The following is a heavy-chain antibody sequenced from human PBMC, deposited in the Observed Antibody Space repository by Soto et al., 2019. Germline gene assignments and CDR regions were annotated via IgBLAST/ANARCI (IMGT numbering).Heavy chain of an antibody. D-gene: IGHD3-9*01. CDR1: GYTFTSYG. CDR2: ISAYNGNT. V-gene: IGHV1-18*01. CDR3: ARGPLLSTGYYVGENWFDP. Sequence: ASVKVSCKASGYTFTSYGISWVRQAPGQGLEWMRWISAYNGNTNYAQKLQGRVTMTTDTSTSTAYMELRSLRSDDTAVYYCARGPLLSTGYYVGENWFDPWGQGTLVTVSS. J-gene: IGHJ5*02.